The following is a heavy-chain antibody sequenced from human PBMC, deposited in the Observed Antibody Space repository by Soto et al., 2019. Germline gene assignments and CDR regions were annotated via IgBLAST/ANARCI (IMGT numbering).Heavy chain of an antibody. J-gene: IGHJ3*02. D-gene: IGHD6-25*01. V-gene: IGHV3-9*01. Sequence: GGSLRLSCAASGFTFDDYAMHWVRQAPGKGLEWVSGISWNSGSIGYADSVKGRFTISRDNAKNSLYLQMNSLRAEDTALYYCAKDFYSSAVGAFDIWGQGTMVTVSS. CDR1: GFTFDDYA. CDR3: AKDFYSSAVGAFDI. CDR2: ISWNSGSI.